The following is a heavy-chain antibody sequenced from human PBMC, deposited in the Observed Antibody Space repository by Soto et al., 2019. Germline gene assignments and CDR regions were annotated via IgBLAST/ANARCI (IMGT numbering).Heavy chain of an antibody. CDR3: ARRSYYYDSSGYYFWFDP. CDR1: GYSFTSYW. D-gene: IGHD3-22*01. J-gene: IGHJ5*02. Sequence: GESLKIACKGSGYSFTSYWIGWVRQMPGKGLEWMGIIYPGDSDTRYSPSFQGQVTISADKSISTAYLQWSSLKASDTAMYYCARRSYYYDSSGYYFWFDPWGQGTLVTVSS. CDR2: IYPGDSDT. V-gene: IGHV5-51*01.